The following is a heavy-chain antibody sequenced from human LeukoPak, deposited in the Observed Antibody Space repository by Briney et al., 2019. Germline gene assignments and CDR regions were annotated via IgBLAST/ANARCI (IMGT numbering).Heavy chain of an antibody. Sequence: GGSLRLSCAASGFTFSSYWMSWVRQAPGKGLEWVANIKQDGSEKYYVDSVKGRFTISRDNAKNSLYLQMNSLRAEDTAVYYCARARYYYDSSGYPLYYFDYWGQGTLVTVSS. V-gene: IGHV3-7*01. J-gene: IGHJ4*02. D-gene: IGHD3-22*01. CDR1: GFTFSSYW. CDR2: IKQDGSEK. CDR3: ARARYYYDSSGYPLYYFDY.